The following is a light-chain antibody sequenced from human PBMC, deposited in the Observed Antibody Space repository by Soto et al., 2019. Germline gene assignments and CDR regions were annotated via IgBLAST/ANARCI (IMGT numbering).Light chain of an antibody. CDR1: QSIGNY. CDR3: QQSNTYPPT. V-gene: IGKV1-16*01. Sequence: DIQMTQSPSSLTAAVGDRFTFTCRASQSIGNYLAWFRQMPGTAPESLIYGASTLESVVPLSFSGHRTGTDFTLTISTRQLEDFATDYFQQSNTYPPTFDAGNNV. CDR2: GAS. J-gene: IGKJ3*01.